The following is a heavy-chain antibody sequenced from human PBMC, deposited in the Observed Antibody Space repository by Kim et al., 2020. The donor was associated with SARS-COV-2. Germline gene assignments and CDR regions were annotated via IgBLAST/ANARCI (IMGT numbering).Heavy chain of an antibody. J-gene: IGHJ4*01. D-gene: IGHD1-1*01. CDR3: ARSVQRVLLGFGEYCFD. CDR2: ISRSGST. CDR1: GGSISSSNW. V-gene: IGHV4-4*02. Sequence: SETLSLTCAVSGGSISSSNWWSWVRQPPGKGLEWIGEISRSGSTNSNPSLKSRVTISVDKSKNQFSLKLSSVTAADPAVYYCARSVQRVLLGFGEYCFD.